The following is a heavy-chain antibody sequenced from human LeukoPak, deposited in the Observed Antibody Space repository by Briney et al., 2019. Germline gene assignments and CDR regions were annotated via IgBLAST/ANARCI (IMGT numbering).Heavy chain of an antibody. D-gene: IGHD1-26*01. Sequence: GGSLRLSCAASGFIFSNYWMNWVRLAPGKGMEWVGSIRGDGNEESYVDSVKGRFTISRDNAKNSLYLQVYSLRAEDTAVYYCARTVSGSYSFDYWGQGTLVTVSS. CDR1: GFIFSNYW. CDR3: ARTVSGSYSFDY. CDR2: IRGDGNEE. V-gene: IGHV3-7*03. J-gene: IGHJ4*02.